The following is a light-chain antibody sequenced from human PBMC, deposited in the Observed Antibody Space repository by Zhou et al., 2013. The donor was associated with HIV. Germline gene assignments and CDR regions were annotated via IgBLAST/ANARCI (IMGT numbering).Light chain of an antibody. CDR3: QQFYTLPLT. CDR1: QGITNT. CDR2: DAS. Sequence: AIQLTQSPSSLSASVGDRVTLTCRASQGITNTLAWYQQKPGKPPKLLIYDASTLDTGVPSRFSGSGSGTDFTLTISGLQPDDFATYSCQQFYTLPLTFGGGTEGGD. J-gene: IGKJ4*01. V-gene: IGKV1-13*02.